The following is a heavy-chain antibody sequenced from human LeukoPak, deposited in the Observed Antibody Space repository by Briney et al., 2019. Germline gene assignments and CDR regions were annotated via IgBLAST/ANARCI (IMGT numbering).Heavy chain of an antibody. CDR2: INTDGRIT. CDR3: TRDGGSFCDFDY. V-gene: IGHV3-64*02. CDR1: GFSFRNYA. D-gene: IGHD1-26*01. Sequence: PGGSLRLSCVASGFSFRNYAIHWVRQAPGKGLEYVSVINTDGRITYYADSVKGRFTISSDNSKNTVYLQMGSLRGEDMAVYYCTRDGGSFCDFDYWGQGALVTVSS. J-gene: IGHJ4*02.